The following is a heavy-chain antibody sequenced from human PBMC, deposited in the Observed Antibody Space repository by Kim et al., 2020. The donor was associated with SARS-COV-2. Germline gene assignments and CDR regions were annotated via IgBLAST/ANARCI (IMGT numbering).Heavy chain of an antibody. CDR2: IWYDGSNK. Sequence: GGSLRRSCAASGFTFSSYGMHWVRQAPGKGLEWVAVIWYDGSNKYYADSVKGRFTISRDNSKNTLYLQMNSLRAEDTAVYYCARDLAPYYYDSSGYQSWGQGTLVTVSS. D-gene: IGHD3-22*01. CDR3: ARDLAPYYYDSSGYQS. V-gene: IGHV3-33*01. CDR1: GFTFSSYG. J-gene: IGHJ5*02.